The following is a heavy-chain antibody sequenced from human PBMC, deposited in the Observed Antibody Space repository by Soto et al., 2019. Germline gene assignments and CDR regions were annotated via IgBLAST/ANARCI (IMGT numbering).Heavy chain of an antibody. D-gene: IGHD3-10*01. CDR2: INPNSGGT. V-gene: IGHV1-2*02. Sequence: ASVKVSCKASGYTFTGYYMHWVRQAPGQGLEWMGWINPNSGGTNYAQKFQGRVTMTRDTSISTAYMELSRLRSDDTAVYYCARDYYGGYSYYYGMDVWGQGTTVTVSS. J-gene: IGHJ6*02. CDR1: GYTFTGYY. CDR3: ARDYYGGYSYYYGMDV.